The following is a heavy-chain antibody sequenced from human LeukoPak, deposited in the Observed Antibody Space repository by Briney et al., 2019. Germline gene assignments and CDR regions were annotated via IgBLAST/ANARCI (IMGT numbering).Heavy chain of an antibody. CDR1: GFTFSSYA. V-gene: IGHV3-30-3*01. CDR2: ISYDGSNK. CDR3: AREGRIAVAFDY. Sequence: GRSLRLSCAASGFTFSSYAMHWVRQAPGKGLEWVAVISYDGSNKYYADSVKGRFTTSRDNSKNTLYLQMNSLRAEDTAVYYCAREGRIAVAFDYWGQGTLVTVSS. J-gene: IGHJ4*02. D-gene: IGHD6-19*01.